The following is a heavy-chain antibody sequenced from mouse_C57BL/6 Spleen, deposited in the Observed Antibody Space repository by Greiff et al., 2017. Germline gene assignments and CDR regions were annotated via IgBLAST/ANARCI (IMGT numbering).Heavy chain of an antibody. CDR1: GFTFSDYY. D-gene: IGHD2-5*01. CDR2: INYDGSST. J-gene: IGHJ4*01. CDR3: AREGSNYGAMDY. Sequence: EVKLVESEGGLVQPGSSMKLSCTASGFTFSDYYMAWVRQVPEKGLEWVANINYDGSSTYYLDSLKSRFIISRDNAKNILYLQMSSLKSEDTATYYCAREGSNYGAMDYWGQGTSVTVSS. V-gene: IGHV5-16*01.